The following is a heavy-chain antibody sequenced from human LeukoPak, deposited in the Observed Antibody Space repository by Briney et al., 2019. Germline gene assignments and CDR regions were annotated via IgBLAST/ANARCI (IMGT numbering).Heavy chain of an antibody. J-gene: IGHJ6*02. CDR2: INPSGGST. Sequence: ASVKVSCNASGYTFTSYYMHWVREAPAQGLEWMGLINPSGGSTTYAQKFQGRVTMTRDTSTSTVYMELSSLRSEDTAVYYCASDQGSSSWYYYYGMDVWGQGTTVTVSS. D-gene: IGHD6-13*01. V-gene: IGHV1-46*01. CDR1: GYTFTSYY. CDR3: ASDQGSSSWYYYYGMDV.